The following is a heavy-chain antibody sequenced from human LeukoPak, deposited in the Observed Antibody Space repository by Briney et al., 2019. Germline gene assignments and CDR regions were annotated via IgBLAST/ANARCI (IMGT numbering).Heavy chain of an antibody. V-gene: IGHV4-61*01. D-gene: IGHD6-19*01. CDR3: ARVGIAVASPFFDY. CDR1: GGFVSSGSYY. CDR2: IYYSGTT. J-gene: IGHJ4*02. Sequence: SETLSLTCTVSGGFVSSGSYYWTWIRQPPGKGLEWIGYIYYSGTTNYNPSLKSRVTISVDTSKNQFSLKPGSVTAADTAVYYCARVGIAVASPFFDYWGQGTLVTVSS.